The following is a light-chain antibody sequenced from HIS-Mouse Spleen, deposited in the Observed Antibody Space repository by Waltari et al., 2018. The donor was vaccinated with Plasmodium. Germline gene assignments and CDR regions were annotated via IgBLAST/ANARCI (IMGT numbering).Light chain of an antibody. J-gene: IGLJ3*02. CDR2: DVS. Sequence: QSALTQPRSVSGSPGQSVTLSCTGTSSDVGGYNYVSWYQQHPGKAPKLMIYDVSKRPSGVPDLFSGSKSGNTASLTISGLQAEDEADYYCCSYAGSYTWVFGGGTKLTVL. CDR1: SSDVGGYNY. V-gene: IGLV2-11*01. CDR3: CSYAGSYTWV.